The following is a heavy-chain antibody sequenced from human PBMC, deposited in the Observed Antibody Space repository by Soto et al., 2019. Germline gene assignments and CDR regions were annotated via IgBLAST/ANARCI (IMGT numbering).Heavy chain of an antibody. D-gene: IGHD6-19*01. CDR2: INHSGST. Sequence: SETLSLTCAVYGGSFSGYYWSWIRQHPGKGLEWIGEINHSGSTNYNPSLKSRVTISVDTSKNQFSLKLSSVTAADTAVYYCARFAAVAGYYYYYGMDVWGQGTTVTVSS. CDR1: GGSFSGYY. CDR3: ARFAAVAGYYYYYGMDV. V-gene: IGHV4-34*01. J-gene: IGHJ6*02.